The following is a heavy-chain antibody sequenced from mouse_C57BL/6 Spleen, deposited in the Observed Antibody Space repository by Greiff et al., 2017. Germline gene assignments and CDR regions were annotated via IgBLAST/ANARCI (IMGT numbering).Heavy chain of an antibody. J-gene: IGHJ4*01. CDR3: APLYYYAMDY. V-gene: IGHV1-26*01. D-gene: IGHD1-2*01. CDR2: INPNNGGT. CDR1: GYTFTDYY. Sequence: EVKLQQSGPELVKPGASVKISCKASGYTFTDYYMNWVKQSHGKSLEWIGDINPNNGGTSYNQKFKGKATLTVDKSSSTAYMELRSLTSEDSAVYYCAPLYYYAMDYWGQGTSVTVSS.